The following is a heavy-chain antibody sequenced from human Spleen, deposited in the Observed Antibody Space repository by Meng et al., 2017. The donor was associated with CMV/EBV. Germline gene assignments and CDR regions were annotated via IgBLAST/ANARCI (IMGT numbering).Heavy chain of an antibody. CDR1: GDSITTYY. D-gene: IGHD5-18*01. CDR2: IYYNGGT. J-gene: IGHJ4*02. Sequence: SETLSLTCTVSGDSITTYYWSWIRQPPGKGLQWIGYIYYNGGTNYNPSLKSRVTISVDTSKNHFSLKLSSVTAADTAVYYCAKDLRYSYGYIDYWGQGTLVTVSS. V-gene: IGHV4-59*01. CDR3: AKDLRYSYGYIDY.